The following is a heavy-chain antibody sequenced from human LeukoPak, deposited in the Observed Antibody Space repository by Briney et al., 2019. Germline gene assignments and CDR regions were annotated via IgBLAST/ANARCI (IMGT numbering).Heavy chain of an antibody. J-gene: IGHJ4*02. CDR1: GYSFTSYW. CDR3: ARPRASGSYSDLGLDY. V-gene: IGHV5-51*01. CDR2: IYPGDSDT. D-gene: IGHD1-26*01. Sequence: RGESLKISCKGSGYSFTSYWIGWVRQMPGKGLEWMGIIYPGDSDTRYSPSFQGQVTISADKSISTAYLQWSSLKASDTAMYYCARPRASGSYSDLGLDYWGQGTLVTVSS.